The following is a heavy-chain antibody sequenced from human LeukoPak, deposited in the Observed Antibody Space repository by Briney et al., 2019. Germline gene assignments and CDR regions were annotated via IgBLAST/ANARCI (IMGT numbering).Heavy chain of an antibody. Sequence: ASAKVSCKASGYTFTGYYMHWVRQAPGQGLEWMGWINPYSGGTNYAQKFQGRVTMTRDTSTSTAYMELSRLRSDDFAVYYCARWALHSGYSSYWGQGTLVTVSS. J-gene: IGHJ4*02. CDR2: INPYSGGT. CDR3: ARWALHSGYSSY. V-gene: IGHV1-2*02. CDR1: GYTFTGYY. D-gene: IGHD5-12*01.